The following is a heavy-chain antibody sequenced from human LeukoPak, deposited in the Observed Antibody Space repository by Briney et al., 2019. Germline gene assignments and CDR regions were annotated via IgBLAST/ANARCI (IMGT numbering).Heavy chain of an antibody. D-gene: IGHD5-24*01. CDR2: INSDGSST. CDR3: ARARDGYNYSRQFDY. CDR1: GFTFSW. Sequence: GGSLRLSCEASGFTFSWMHWVRQAPGKGLVWVSRINSDGSSTSYADSVKGRFTISRDNARNTLFLQMNSLRAEDTAVYYCARARDGYNYSRQFDYWGQGTLVTVSS. J-gene: IGHJ4*02. V-gene: IGHV3-74*01.